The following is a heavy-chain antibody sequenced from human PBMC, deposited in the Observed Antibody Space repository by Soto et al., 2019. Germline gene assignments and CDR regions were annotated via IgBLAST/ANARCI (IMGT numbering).Heavy chain of an antibody. D-gene: IGHD3-22*01. Sequence: GGSLRLSCAASGFTFSSYGMHWVRQAPGKGLEWVAVIWYDESNKYYADSVKGRFTISRDNSKNTLYLQMNSLRAEDTAVYYCARPQYYDSKIYYYYGMDVWGQGTTVTVSS. J-gene: IGHJ6*02. CDR1: GFTFSSYG. CDR3: ARPQYYDSKIYYYYGMDV. CDR2: IWYDESNK. V-gene: IGHV3-33*01.